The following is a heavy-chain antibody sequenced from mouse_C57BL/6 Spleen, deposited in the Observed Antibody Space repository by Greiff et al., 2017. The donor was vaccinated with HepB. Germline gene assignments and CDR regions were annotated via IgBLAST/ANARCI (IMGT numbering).Heavy chain of an antibody. J-gene: IGHJ4*01. V-gene: IGHV1-69*01. CDR3: ARSRLFYAMDY. D-gene: IGHD3-2*02. Sequence: VQLQQPGAELVMPGASVKLSCKASGYTFTSYWMHWVKQRPGQGLEWIGEIDPSDSYTNYNQKFKGKSTLTVDKSSSTAYMQLSSLTSEDSAVYYCARSRLFYAMDYWGQGTSVTVSS. CDR2: IDPSDSYT. CDR1: GYTFTSYW.